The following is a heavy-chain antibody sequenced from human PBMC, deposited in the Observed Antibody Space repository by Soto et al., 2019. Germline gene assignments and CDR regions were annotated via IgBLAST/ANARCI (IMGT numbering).Heavy chain of an antibody. V-gene: IGHV4-59*01. CDR3: ARSWNYCSYYMDV. CDR1: GGSISSYY. D-gene: IGHD6-13*01. Sequence: SETLSLTCTVSGGSISSYYWSWIRQPPGKGLEWIGYIYYSGSTNYNPALKSRVTISVDTSKNQFSLKLSSVPAADTAVYYCARSWNYCSYYMDVWGKGTTVTVSS. J-gene: IGHJ6*03. CDR2: IYYSGST.